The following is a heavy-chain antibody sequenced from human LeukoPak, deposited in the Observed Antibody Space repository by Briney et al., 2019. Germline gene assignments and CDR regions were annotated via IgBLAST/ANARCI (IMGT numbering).Heavy chain of an antibody. V-gene: IGHV1-69*06. D-gene: IGHD2-2*01. CDR1: GGTFSSYA. CDR2: IIPIFGTA. CDR3: ASNPGFLGYCSSSSCYFDY. Sequence: SSEKVSCKASGGTFSSYAISWVRQAPGPRLEWMGGIIPIFGTAKYAQKFHRRVTIPADKSPSTAYMELSSLRSEDTAVYYCASNPGFLGYCSSSSCYFDYWGQGTLVTVPS. J-gene: IGHJ4*02.